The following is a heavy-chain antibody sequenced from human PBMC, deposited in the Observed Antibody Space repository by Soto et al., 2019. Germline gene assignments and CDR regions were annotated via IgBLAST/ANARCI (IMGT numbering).Heavy chain of an antibody. J-gene: IGHJ4*02. Sequence: EVQLVDSGGGLVEPGGSLRLSCAASGFTFSDHYMDWVRQAPGKGLEWIGRVRNKANSYTTEYAASVRGRFTVSRDDSKNSLYLQMNSPKTEDTAMYYCVRNLASGGTYYFDYWGQGTLVTVSS. CDR2: VRNKANSYTT. D-gene: IGHD2-15*01. V-gene: IGHV3-72*01. CDR3: VRNLASGGTYYFDY. CDR1: GFTFSDHY.